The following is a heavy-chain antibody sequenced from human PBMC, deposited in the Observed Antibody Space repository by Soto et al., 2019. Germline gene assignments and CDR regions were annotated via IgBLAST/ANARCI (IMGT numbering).Heavy chain of an antibody. D-gene: IGHD6-13*01. V-gene: IGHV1-46*01. Sequence: QVQLVQSGAEVKKPGASVKLSCRTSGYTFTHYYIHWVRHAPGQGLEWLAIINPASGSTNYAQDFQGRVTLTMDTSTTTGYMELSGLRAEDTAIFYCARDLAAGDHWGQGTLVTVSS. CDR3: ARDLAAGDH. J-gene: IGHJ4*02. CDR1: GYTFTHYY. CDR2: INPASGST.